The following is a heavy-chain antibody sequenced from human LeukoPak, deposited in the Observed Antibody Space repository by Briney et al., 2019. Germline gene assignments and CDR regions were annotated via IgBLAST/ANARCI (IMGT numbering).Heavy chain of an antibody. CDR1: GGSFSGYY. D-gene: IGHD3-22*01. V-gene: IGHV4-34*01. Sequence: SETLSLTCAVYGGSFSGYYWSWIRQPPGKGLEWIGEINHSGSTNYNPSLKSRVTISVDTSKNQFSLKLNSVTAADTAVYYCARGYDDSSGYYYGGFDYWGQGTLVTVSS. CDR3: ARGYDDSSGYYYGGFDY. J-gene: IGHJ4*02. CDR2: INHSGST.